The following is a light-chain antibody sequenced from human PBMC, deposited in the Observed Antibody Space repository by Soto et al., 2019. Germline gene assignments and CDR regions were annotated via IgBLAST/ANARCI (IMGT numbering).Light chain of an antibody. CDR1: SSDVGAYDY. J-gene: IGLJ1*01. Sequence: QSALTQPASVSGSPGQSITISCTGTSSDVGAYDYVSWYQQHPDKAPKLIIFVVSNRPSGVSNRFSGSKSGHTASLTLSGLQAEDEADYYCSLYTSSDTPYVFGTGTKVTVL. V-gene: IGLV2-14*01. CDR2: VVS. CDR3: SLYTSSDTPYV.